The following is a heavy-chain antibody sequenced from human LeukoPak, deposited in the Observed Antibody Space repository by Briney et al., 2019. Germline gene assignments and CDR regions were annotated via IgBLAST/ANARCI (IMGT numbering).Heavy chain of an antibody. CDR1: GYSFTNYW. CDR2: IYPGDSDT. V-gene: IGHV5-51*01. Sequence: GESLKISCKGSGYSFTNYWIGWVRQMPGKGLEWMGIIYPGDSDTRYSPSFQGQVTIPADKSISTAYLQWSSLKASDTAMYYCARRHDYGDYGGPFDPWGQGTLVTVSS. D-gene: IGHD4-17*01. J-gene: IGHJ5*02. CDR3: ARRHDYGDYGGPFDP.